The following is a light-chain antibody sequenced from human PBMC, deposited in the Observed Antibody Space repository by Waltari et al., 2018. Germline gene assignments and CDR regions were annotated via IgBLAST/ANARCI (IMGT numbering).Light chain of an antibody. J-gene: IGLJ1*01. CDR2: EVT. CDR1: SSDFGTNNR. V-gene: IGLV2-18*01. Sequence: QSALTQPPSVSGTPGQSVTISCTGTSSDFGTNNRVSWYQQSPGSAPKLLIYEVTNRPSGVPDRFSGTKSGNTASLTISGLQAEDEADYYCCFYTSRFYVFGPGTKVTVL. CDR3: CFYTSRFYV.